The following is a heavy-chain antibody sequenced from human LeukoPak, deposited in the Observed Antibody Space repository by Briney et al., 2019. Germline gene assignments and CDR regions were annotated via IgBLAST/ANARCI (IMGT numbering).Heavy chain of an antibody. D-gene: IGHD3-22*01. CDR2: ISPYNGNT. CDR1: GYTFTSYG. CDR3: ARDRSPRHYYDTSDYHGAADY. Sequence: ASVKVSCKASGYTFTSYGLSWVRQAPGQGLEWMGWISPYNGNTNYAQKLQGRVTMTTDTSTNTAYMELTSLRSDDTAVYYCARDRSPRHYYDTSDYHGAADYWGQGTLVTVSS. J-gene: IGHJ4*02. V-gene: IGHV1-18*01.